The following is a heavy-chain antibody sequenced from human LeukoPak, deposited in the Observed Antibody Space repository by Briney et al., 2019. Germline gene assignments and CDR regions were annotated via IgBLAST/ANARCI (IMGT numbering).Heavy chain of an antibody. Sequence: GGSLRLSCAASGFTFSTYWMHWVRQAPGKGLVWVSGISPSGDITYYADSVKGRFTISRDNSKNTLYLQMSGLRVEDTAVYYCARDASEADYWGQGTLVTVSS. CDR2: ISPSGDIT. V-gene: IGHV3-66*01. J-gene: IGHJ4*02. CDR3: ARDASEADY. CDR1: GFTFSTYW.